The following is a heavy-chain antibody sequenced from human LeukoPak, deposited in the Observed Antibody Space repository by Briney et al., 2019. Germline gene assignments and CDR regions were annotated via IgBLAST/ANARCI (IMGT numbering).Heavy chain of an antibody. Sequence: SVKVSCKASGGTFSSYAISWVRQAPGQGLEWMGGIIPISGTANYAQKFQGRVTITADESTSTAYMELSSLRSEDTAVYYCARLSTSSPGAYYYGMDVWGQGTTVTVSS. CDR2: IIPISGTA. V-gene: IGHV1-69*13. J-gene: IGHJ6*02. D-gene: IGHD2-2*01. CDR3: ARLSTSSPGAYYYGMDV. CDR1: GGTFSSYA.